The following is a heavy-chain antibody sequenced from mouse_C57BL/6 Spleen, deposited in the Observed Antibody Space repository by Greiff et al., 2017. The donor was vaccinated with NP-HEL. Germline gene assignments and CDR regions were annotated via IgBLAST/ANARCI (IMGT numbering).Heavy chain of an antibody. D-gene: IGHD2-2*01. CDR1: GYTFTSYW. V-gene: IGHV1-69*01. J-gene: IGHJ3*01. CDR3: ARCEVTAGPFAY. CDR2: IDPSDSYT. Sequence: QVQLQQPGAELVMPGASVKLSCKASGYTFTSYWMHWVKQRPGQGLEWIGEIDPSDSYTNYNQKFKGKSTLTVDKSSSTAYMQLSSLTSEDSAVYYCARCEVTAGPFAYCGQGTLVTVSA.